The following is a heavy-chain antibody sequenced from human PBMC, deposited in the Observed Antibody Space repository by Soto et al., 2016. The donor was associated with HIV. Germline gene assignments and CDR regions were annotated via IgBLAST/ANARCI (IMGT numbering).Heavy chain of an antibody. J-gene: IGHJ4*02. CDR2: RYYNGTT. CDR3: ATTTTATSPAHFDH. Sequence: QVQLQESGPGLVKPSETLSLTCAVSGGSITSYYWTWIRQPPGKGLEWIGHRYYNGTTTYNPSLKGRVNISVNIYQESFSLKLASMTAADTAVYHCATTTTATSPAHFDHWGLGTLVTVSS. V-gene: IGHV4-59*13. CDR1: GGSITSYY. D-gene: IGHD5-12*01.